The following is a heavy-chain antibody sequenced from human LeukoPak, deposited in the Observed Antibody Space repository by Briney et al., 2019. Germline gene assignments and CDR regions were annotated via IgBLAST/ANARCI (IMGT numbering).Heavy chain of an antibody. CDR3: ARQYSSGWYTDY. V-gene: IGHV3-48*02. Sequence: GGSLRLSCVASGFTFSSYSMNWVRQAPEKGLEWVSYISSSTNTIYYADSVKGRFTISRDNGKNSLYLQMNSLRDEDTAVYYCARQYSSGWYTDYWGQGTLVTVSS. CDR1: GFTFSSYS. D-gene: IGHD6-19*01. CDR2: ISSSTNTI. J-gene: IGHJ4*02.